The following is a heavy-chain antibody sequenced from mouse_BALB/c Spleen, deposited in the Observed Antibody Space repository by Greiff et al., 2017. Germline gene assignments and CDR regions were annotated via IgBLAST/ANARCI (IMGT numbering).Heavy chain of an antibody. V-gene: IGHV14-4*02. CDR3: NANWGGGFDY. J-gene: IGHJ3*01. CDR1: GFNFKDYY. CDR2: IDPDNGDT. D-gene: IGHD4-1*01. Sequence: EVQLLESGAELVRPGASVKLSCTASGFNFKDYYMHWVKQRPEKGLEWIGWIDPDNGDTEYAQKFQGKATMTEDTSSNTAYLQLSSLTSEDSADYYGNANWGGGFDYWGQGTPVTVSA.